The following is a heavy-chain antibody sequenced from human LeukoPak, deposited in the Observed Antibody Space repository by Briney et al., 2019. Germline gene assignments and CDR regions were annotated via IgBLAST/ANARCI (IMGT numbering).Heavy chain of an antibody. J-gene: IGHJ6*03. CDR2: INPNSGGT. CDR1: GYTFTGYY. D-gene: IGHD5-12*01. V-gene: IGHV1-2*02. Sequence: ASVKVSCKASGYTFTGYYMHWVRQAPGQGLEWMGWINPNSGGTNYAQKFQGRVTMTRDTSISTAYMELSRLRSDDTAVYYCARVSSVWIKDYYYYMDVWGKGTTVIVSS. CDR3: ARVSSVWIKDYYYYMDV.